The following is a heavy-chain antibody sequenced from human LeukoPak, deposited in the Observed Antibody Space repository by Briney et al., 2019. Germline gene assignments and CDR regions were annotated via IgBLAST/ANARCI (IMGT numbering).Heavy chain of an antibody. J-gene: IGHJ4*02. Sequence: GASVKVSCKASGYTFTGYYMHWVRQATGQGLEWMGWMNPNSGNTGYAQKFQGRVTMTRNTSISTAYMELSSLRSEDTAVYYCARGNWLYYYDSRDGGDYWGQGTLVTVSS. CDR2: MNPNSGNT. CDR1: GYTFTGYY. CDR3: ARGNWLYYYDSRDGGDY. V-gene: IGHV1-8*02. D-gene: IGHD3-22*01.